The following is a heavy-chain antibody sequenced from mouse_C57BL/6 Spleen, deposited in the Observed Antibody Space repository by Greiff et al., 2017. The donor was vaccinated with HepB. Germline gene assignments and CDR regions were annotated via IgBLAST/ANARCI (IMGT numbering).Heavy chain of an antibody. J-gene: IGHJ4*01. CDR1: GYTFTSYW. V-gene: IGHV1-55*01. CDR2: IYPGSGST. Sequence: QVQLQQPGAELVKPGASVKMSCKASGYTFTSYWITWVKQRPGQGLEWIGDIYPGSGSTNYNEKFKSKATLTVDTSSSTAYMQLSSLTSVDSAVYYFAREASITTVVGAMDYWGQGTSVTVSS. CDR3: AREASITTVVGAMDY. D-gene: IGHD1-1*01.